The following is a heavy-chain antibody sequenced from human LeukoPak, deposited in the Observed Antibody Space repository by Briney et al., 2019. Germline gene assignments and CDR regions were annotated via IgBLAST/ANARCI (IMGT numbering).Heavy chain of an antibody. Sequence: SETLSLTCAVYGGSFSGYYWRWFRQPPGKGLEWIGEINHSGSTNYNPSLKSRVTISVDTSKNQFSLKLSSVTAADTAVYYCASFAGSGTPQYWGQGTLVTVSS. J-gene: IGHJ4*02. CDR3: ASFAGSGTPQY. V-gene: IGHV4-34*01. CDR1: GGSFSGYY. CDR2: INHSGST. D-gene: IGHD3-3*01.